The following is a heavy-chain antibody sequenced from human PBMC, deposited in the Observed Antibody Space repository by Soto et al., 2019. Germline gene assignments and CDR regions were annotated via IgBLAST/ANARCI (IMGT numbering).Heavy chain of an antibody. D-gene: IGHD6-13*01. CDR1: GFTFSNYG. CDR3: ARDIRSRWYDY. Sequence: QVQLVESGGGVVQPGRSLRLSCAASGFTFSNYGMHWVRQAPGKGLEWVAVIRYDGSNKYYADSVKGRFTISRDNSKNTRDLQMNSLRAEDTAMYYCARDIRSRWYDYWGQGTLVTVSS. J-gene: IGHJ4*02. V-gene: IGHV3-33*01. CDR2: IRYDGSNK.